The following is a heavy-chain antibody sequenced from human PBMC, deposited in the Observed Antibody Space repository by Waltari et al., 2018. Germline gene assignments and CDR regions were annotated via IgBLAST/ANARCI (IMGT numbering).Heavy chain of an antibody. Sequence: EVQLVQSGAEVKKPGESLKISCKGSGYSFTSYWIGWVRQRPGKGLEWMGITYPGDSESRYSPSFQGQVTISADKSISTAYLQWSSLKASDTAMYYRATAYYYDSSGYYYSAFDIWGQGTMVTVSS. D-gene: IGHD3-22*01. J-gene: IGHJ3*02. V-gene: IGHV5-51*03. CDR2: TYPGDSES. CDR3: ATAYYYDSSGYYYSAFDI. CDR1: GYSFTSYW.